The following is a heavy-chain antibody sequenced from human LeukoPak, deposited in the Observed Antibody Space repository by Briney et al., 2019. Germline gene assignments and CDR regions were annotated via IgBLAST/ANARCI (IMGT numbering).Heavy chain of an antibody. Sequence: PGGSRRLSCAASGFTFSSYAMHWVRQAPGKGLEWVAVISYDGSNKYYADSVKGRFTISRDNSKNTLYLQMNSLRAEDTAVYYCARDSTGYYDFWSAWFDPWGQGTLVTVSS. CDR3: ARDSTGYYDFWSAWFDP. D-gene: IGHD3-3*01. V-gene: IGHV3-30-3*01. CDR2: ISYDGSNK. J-gene: IGHJ5*02. CDR1: GFTFSSYA.